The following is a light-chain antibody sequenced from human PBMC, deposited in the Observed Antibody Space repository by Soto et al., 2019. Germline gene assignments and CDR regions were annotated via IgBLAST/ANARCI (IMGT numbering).Light chain of an antibody. CDR1: QSLEYSDGRTF. Sequence: DVVMTQSPLSLSVTLGQPDSISCSSTQSLEYSDGRTFLNWFQQRPGQSPRRLLYKVSNRDSGVPDRLSGSWSGTNFTLKISRVEAEYVGVSFCMQGRYWATFGQGKKLEIK. V-gene: IGKV2-30*01. CDR2: KVS. J-gene: IGKJ2*01. CDR3: MQGRYWAT.